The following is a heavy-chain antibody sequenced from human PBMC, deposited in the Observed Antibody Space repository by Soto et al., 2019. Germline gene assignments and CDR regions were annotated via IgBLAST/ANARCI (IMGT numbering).Heavy chain of an antibody. CDR1: GYTFTSYG. V-gene: IGHV1-18*01. Sequence: ASVKRSCKASGYTFTSYGINYVRQAPGQGLEWMGWISAYNGNTNYAQKLQGRVTMTTDTATSTAYMELRGLRYDDTALYYCVINDSSGYYYVPGYGGKGTLVTVSS. J-gene: IGHJ4*02. CDR3: VINDSSGYYYVPGY. D-gene: IGHD3-22*01. CDR2: ISAYNGNT.